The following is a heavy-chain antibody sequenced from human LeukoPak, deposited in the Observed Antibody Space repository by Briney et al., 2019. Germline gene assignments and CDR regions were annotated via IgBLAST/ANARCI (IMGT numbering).Heavy chain of an antibody. CDR2: ISSSSSTI. J-gene: IGHJ6*02. D-gene: IGHD6-19*01. Sequence: GGSLRLSCAASGFTFSSYSMNWVRQAPGKGLEWVSYISSSSSTIYYADSVKGRFTISRDNAKNSLYLQMNSLRAEDTAVYYCARDRYSSGWYGDGMDVWGQGTTVTVSS. V-gene: IGHV3-48*04. CDR3: ARDRYSSGWYGDGMDV. CDR1: GFTFSSYS.